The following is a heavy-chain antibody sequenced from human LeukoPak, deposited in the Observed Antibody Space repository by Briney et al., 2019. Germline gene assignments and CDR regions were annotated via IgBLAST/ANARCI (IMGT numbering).Heavy chain of an antibody. CDR3: ARLLTYDNGGADAFDI. CDR1: GFTFSSYG. J-gene: IGHJ3*02. V-gene: IGHV3-30*03. Sequence: PGGSLRLSCAASGFTFSSYGMHWVRQAPGKGLEWVAVISYDGSNKYYADSVKGRFTISRDNSKSTLYLQMNSLRAEDTAVYYCARLLTYDNGGADAFDIWGQGTMVTVSS. D-gene: IGHD3-22*01. CDR2: ISYDGSNK.